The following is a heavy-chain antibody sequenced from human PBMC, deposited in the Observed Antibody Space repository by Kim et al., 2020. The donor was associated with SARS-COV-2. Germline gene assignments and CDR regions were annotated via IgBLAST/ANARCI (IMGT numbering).Heavy chain of an antibody. Sequence: NPSLKSRVTISVDTSKNQFALKRSSVTAADTAVYYCARPVGFGELIYFDYWGQGTLVTVSS. J-gene: IGHJ4*02. CDR3: ARPVGFGELIYFDY. D-gene: IGHD3-10*01. V-gene: IGHV4-39*01.